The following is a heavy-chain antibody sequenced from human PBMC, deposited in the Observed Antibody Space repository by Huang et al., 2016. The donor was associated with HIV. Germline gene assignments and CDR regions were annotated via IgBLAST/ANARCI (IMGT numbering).Heavy chain of an antibody. Sequence: QVLLVQSGAEVRKPGSSVKVSCTAFGGTFSSYAISWVRQAPGQGLEGMGGIIPTVGTANYTQKFQGRFTITVDESTNTGYMELTSLTSEDTAVYYCARTAYSYGFRQGYNWFDPWGQGTPVTVSS. D-gene: IGHD5-18*01. CDR3: ARTAYSYGFRQGYNWFDP. CDR1: GGTFSSYA. J-gene: IGHJ5*02. V-gene: IGHV1-69*13. CDR2: IIPTVGTA.